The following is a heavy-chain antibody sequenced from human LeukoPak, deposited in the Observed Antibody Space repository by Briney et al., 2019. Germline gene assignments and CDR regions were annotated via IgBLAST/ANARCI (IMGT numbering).Heavy chain of an antibody. Sequence: ASVKVSCKASGGTFSSFALSWVRQAPGQGLEWMGGINPLFGAANYAQKFQGRVTAAVDESSTTAYMELSSLRSEDTAVYYCARDRALGSGEFDWYFDLWGRGTLVTVSS. D-gene: IGHD3-10*01. CDR3: ARDRALGSGEFDWYFDL. J-gene: IGHJ2*01. CDR2: INPLFGAA. CDR1: GGTFSSFA. V-gene: IGHV1-69*13.